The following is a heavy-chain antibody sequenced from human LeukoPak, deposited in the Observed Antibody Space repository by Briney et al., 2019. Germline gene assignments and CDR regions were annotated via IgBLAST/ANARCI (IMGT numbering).Heavy chain of an antibody. Sequence: GASVKVSCKASGYTFTGYYMHWVRQAPGQGLEWMGWINPNSGGTNYAQKFQGRVTMTRDTSISTAYMELSRLRSDDTAVYYCARGRDYGDYLNWFDPWGQGTLVTVSS. CDR2: INPNSGGT. J-gene: IGHJ5*02. CDR1: GYTFTGYY. V-gene: IGHV1-2*02. CDR3: ARGRDYGDYLNWFDP. D-gene: IGHD4-17*01.